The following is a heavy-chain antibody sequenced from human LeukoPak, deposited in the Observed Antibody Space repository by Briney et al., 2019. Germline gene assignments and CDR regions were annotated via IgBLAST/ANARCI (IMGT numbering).Heavy chain of an antibody. CDR1: RFSFSTYS. D-gene: IGHD3-9*01. V-gene: IGHV3-48*02. Sequence: GGSLRLSCAASRFSFSTYSMNWVRQAPGEGLEWLSYIWGTSSTIWYADSVKGRFTISRDNAKNSLFLQMNSLRDEDTAVYYCVRDQDWAFDYWGQGTLVTVSS. CDR3: VRDQDWAFDY. J-gene: IGHJ4*02. CDR2: IWGTSSTI.